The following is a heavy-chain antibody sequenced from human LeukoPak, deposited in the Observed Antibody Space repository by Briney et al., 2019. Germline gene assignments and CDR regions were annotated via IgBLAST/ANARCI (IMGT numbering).Heavy chain of an antibody. CDR1: GGTFSSYA. V-gene: IGHV1-69*04. D-gene: IGHD6-19*01. Sequence: SVKVSCKASGGTFSSYAISWVRQAPGRGLEWMGRIIPILGIANYAQKFQGRVTITADKSTSTAYMELSSLRSEDTAVYYCARDGIYSSGWCCYWGQGTLVTVSS. CDR3: ARDGIYSSGWCCY. CDR2: IIPILGIA. J-gene: IGHJ4*02.